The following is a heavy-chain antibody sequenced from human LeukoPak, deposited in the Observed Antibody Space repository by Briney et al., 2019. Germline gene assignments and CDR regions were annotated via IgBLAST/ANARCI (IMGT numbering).Heavy chain of an antibody. V-gene: IGHV4-31*03. CDR1: GGSISSGGYY. D-gene: IGHD3-10*01. Sequence: SETLSLTCTVSGGSISSGGYYWSWIRQHPGKGLEWIGYIYYSGSTYYNPSLKSRVTISVDTSKNQFSLKLNSETAADTAVYYCARDPMDDNWFDPWGQGTLVTVSS. J-gene: IGHJ5*02. CDR2: IYYSGST. CDR3: ARDPMDDNWFDP.